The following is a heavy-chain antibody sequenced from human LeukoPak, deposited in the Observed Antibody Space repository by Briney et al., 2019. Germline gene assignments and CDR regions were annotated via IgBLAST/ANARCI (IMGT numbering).Heavy chain of an antibody. V-gene: IGHV1-2*02. J-gene: IGHJ6*03. Sequence: AASVKVSCKASGYTFTGYYMHWVRQAPGQGLEWMGWINPNSGGTNYAQKFQGRVTITRNTSISTAYMELSSLRSEDTAVYYCARSALYYDFWSGYYYMDVWGKGTTVTVSS. CDR2: INPNSGGT. CDR1: GYTFTGYY. CDR3: ARSALYYDFWSGYYYMDV. D-gene: IGHD3-3*01.